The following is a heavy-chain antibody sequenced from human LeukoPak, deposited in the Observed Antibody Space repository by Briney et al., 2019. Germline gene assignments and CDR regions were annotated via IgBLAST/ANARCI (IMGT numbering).Heavy chain of an antibody. D-gene: IGHD3-22*01. V-gene: IGHV1-8*02. J-gene: IGHJ4*02. CDR2: MNPNSGNT. Sequence: ASVKVSCKASGGTFISYAISWVRQAPGQGLEWMGWMNPNSGNTGYAQKFQGRVTMTRNTSISTAYMELSSLRSEDTAVYYCARGAPYYYDSSSYSDDYWGQGTLVTVSS. CDR1: GGTFISYA. CDR3: ARGAPYYYDSSSYSDDY.